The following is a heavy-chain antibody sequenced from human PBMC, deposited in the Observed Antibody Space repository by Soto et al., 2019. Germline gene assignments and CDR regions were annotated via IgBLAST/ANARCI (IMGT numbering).Heavy chain of an antibody. V-gene: IGHV4-31*03. CDR1: GGSISSGGYY. D-gene: IGHD5-18*01. CDR2: IYYSGST. CDR3: ARVGYSYGYWDFDY. J-gene: IGHJ4*02. Sequence: SETLSLTCTVSGGSISSGGYYWSWIRQHPGKGLEWIGYIYYSGSTYYNPSLKSRVTISVDTSKNQFSLKLSSVTAADTAVYYCARVGYSYGYWDFDYWGQGTLVTVSS.